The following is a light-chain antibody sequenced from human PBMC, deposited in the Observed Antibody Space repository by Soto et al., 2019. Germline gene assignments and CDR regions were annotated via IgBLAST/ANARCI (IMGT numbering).Light chain of an antibody. J-gene: IGLJ3*02. CDR1: SSNIGSNT. V-gene: IGLV1-44*01. CDR2: STN. CDR3: ASLDESLNGWL. Sequence: QSVLTQPPSASGTPGQRVTISCSGSSSNIGSNTVNWYQQLPGTAPKLLIYSTNQRPSGVPDRFSGSKSGTSASLAISGLQSEDESDYYCASLDESLNGWLFVGGTKRTGL.